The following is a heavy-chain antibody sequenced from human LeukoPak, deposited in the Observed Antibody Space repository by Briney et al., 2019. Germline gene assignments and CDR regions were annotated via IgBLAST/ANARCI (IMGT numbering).Heavy chain of an antibody. J-gene: IGHJ4*02. V-gene: IGHV4-4*09. D-gene: IGHD3-3*02. Sequence: SETLSLTCTVSGGSISSYYWSWIRQPPGKGLEWIGYIYTSGSTNYNPSLKSRVTISVDTSKNQFSLKLSSVTAGDTAVYYCASHSIFGVVDWGQGTLVTVSS. CDR2: IYTSGST. CDR1: GGSISSYY. CDR3: ASHSIFGVVD.